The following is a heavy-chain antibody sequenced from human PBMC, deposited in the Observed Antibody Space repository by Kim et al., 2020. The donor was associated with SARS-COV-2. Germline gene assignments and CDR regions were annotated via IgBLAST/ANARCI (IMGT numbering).Heavy chain of an antibody. V-gene: IGHV4-31*03. J-gene: IGHJ2*01. CDR1: GGSISSGGYY. Sequence: SETLSLTCTVSGGSISSGGYYWSWIRQHPGKGLEWIGYIYYSGSTYYNPSLKSRVTISVDTSKNQFSLKLSSVTAADTAVYYCARVHYYDSSGYYHSYWYFDLWGRGTLVTVSS. CDR2: IYYSGST. D-gene: IGHD3-22*01. CDR3: ARVHYYDSSGYYHSYWYFDL.